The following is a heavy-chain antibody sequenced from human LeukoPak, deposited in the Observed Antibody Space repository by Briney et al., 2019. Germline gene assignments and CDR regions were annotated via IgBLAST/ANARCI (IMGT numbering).Heavy chain of an antibody. J-gene: IGHJ4*02. V-gene: IGHV4-38-2*01. CDR3: ARLDIVVVPAAIEY. Sequence: SETLSLTCAVSGYSISSGYYWVWIRQPPGKGLEWIGSIYHSGSTYYNPSLKSRVNISVDTSKNQFSLKLSSVTAADTAVYYCARLDIVVVPAAIEYWGQGTLVTVSS. CDR2: IYHSGST. D-gene: IGHD2-2*02. CDR1: GYSISSGYY.